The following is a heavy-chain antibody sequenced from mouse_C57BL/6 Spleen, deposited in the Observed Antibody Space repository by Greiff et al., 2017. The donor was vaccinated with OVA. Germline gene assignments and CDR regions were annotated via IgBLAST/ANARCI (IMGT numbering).Heavy chain of an antibody. CDR1: GYTFTSYW. CDR2: IYPSDSET. CDR3: ARPDSSGYEDY. V-gene: IGHV1-61*01. D-gene: IGHD3-2*02. J-gene: IGHJ2*01. Sequence: VQLQQPGAELVRPGSSVKLSCKASGYTFTSYWMDWVKQRPGQGLEWIGNIYPSDSETHFNQKFKDKATLTVDKSSSTAYMQLSSLTSEDSAVYYCARPDSSGYEDYWGQGTTLTVSS.